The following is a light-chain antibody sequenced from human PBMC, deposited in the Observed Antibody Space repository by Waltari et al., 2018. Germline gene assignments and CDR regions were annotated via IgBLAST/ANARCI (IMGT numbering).Light chain of an antibody. Sequence: SYELTQPPSVSVSPGQAASITRAGDQLGDKYACRYQQKAGQSHVAGFYQDSERASGIPGCGSGCRSTNTATLTSGGAQAMDEADSYCQVWDSSTAVFGTGTKGTVL. CDR3: QVWDSSTAV. J-gene: IGLJ1*01. CDR1: QLGDKY. CDR2: QDS. V-gene: IGLV3-1*01.